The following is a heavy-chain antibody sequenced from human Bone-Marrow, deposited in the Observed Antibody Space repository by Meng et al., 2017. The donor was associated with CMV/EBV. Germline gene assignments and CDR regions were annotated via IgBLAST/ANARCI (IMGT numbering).Heavy chain of an antibody. Sequence: SCKASGYTFTGYYMSWIRQAPGKGLEWVSYISSSGSTIYYADSVKGRFTISRDNAKNSLYLQMNSLRAEDTAVYYCARGGVKLGYCSSTSCRHGMDVWGQGTTVTVSS. J-gene: IGHJ6*02. CDR3: ARGGVKLGYCSSTSCRHGMDV. CDR1: GYTFTGYY. V-gene: IGHV3-11*01. D-gene: IGHD2-2*01. CDR2: ISSSGSTI.